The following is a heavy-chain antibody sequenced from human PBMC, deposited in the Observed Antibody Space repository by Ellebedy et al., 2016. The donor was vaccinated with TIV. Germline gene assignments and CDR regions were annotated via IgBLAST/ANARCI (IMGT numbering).Heavy chain of an antibody. J-gene: IGHJ6*02. CDR1: GFNFSDYY. CDR3: TRDPGSTRFYYYYGMDV. D-gene: IGHD2-2*01. CDR2: ITSSGDIK. V-gene: IGHV3-11*01. Sequence: GGSLRLSCAGSGFNFSDYYMSRVRQAPGKGLEWLAYITSSGDIKYYTDSVKGRFTISRDNANSSLHLQRNRLKAEDTAVYYCTRDPGSTRFYYYYGMDVWGQGTTVTVSS.